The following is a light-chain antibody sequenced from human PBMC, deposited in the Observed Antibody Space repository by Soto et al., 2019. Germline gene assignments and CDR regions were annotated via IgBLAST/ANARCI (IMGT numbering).Light chain of an antibody. J-gene: IGKJ3*01. V-gene: IGKV3-11*01. CDR1: QSVSSY. CDR2: DAS. CDR3: QQRSNWPFT. Sequence: EIVLTQSPATLSLSPGERATLSCRASQSVSSYLAWYQQKPGQAPRLLIYDASNRATGIPARFSGSRSGTDFTLTISTLEPEDFAVYYCQQRSNWPFTFGPGTNVDIK.